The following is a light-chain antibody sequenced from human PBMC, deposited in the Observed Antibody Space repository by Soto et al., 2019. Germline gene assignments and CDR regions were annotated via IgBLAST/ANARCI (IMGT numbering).Light chain of an antibody. J-gene: IGLJ1*01. CDR3: QVWDSSTVV. CDR2: RDA. CDR1: NIGSKI. V-gene: IGLV3-9*01. Sequence: SYELTQPLSVPVALGQTARITCGGNNIGSKIVHWYQQKPGQAPVLVIYRDANRPSGIPERFSGSNAGNTATLTISRAQAGDEADYYCQVWDSSTVVFGTGTKLTVL.